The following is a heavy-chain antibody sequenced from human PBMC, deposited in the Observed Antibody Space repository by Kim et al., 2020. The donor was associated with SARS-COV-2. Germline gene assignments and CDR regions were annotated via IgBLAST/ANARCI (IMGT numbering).Heavy chain of an antibody. CDR2: ISYDGSNK. J-gene: IGHJ4*02. D-gene: IGHD3-10*01. CDR1: GFTFSSYA. V-gene: IGHV3-30-3*01. CDR3: ARILSSGTGFDY. Sequence: GGSLRLSCAASGFTFSSYAMHWVRQAPGKGLEWVAVISYDGSNKYYADSVKGRFTISRDNSKNTLYLQMNSLRAEDTAVYYCARILSSGTGFDYWGQGTL.